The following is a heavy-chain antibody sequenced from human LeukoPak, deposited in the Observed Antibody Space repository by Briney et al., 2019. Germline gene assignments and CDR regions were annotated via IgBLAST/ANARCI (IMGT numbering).Heavy chain of an antibody. CDR3: ARASGGRTYYYDSSGYYYWTY. D-gene: IGHD3-22*01. CDR2: IQQDGSEK. Sequence: PGGSLRLSCAASGFTFNSYWMTWLRQAPGKGLEWVANIQQDGSEKYYVDSVKGRFTISRDNAKNSLYLQMNSLRAEDTAVYYCARASGGRTYYYDSSGYYYWTYWGQGTLVTVSS. CDR1: GFTFNSYW. V-gene: IGHV3-7*01. J-gene: IGHJ4*02.